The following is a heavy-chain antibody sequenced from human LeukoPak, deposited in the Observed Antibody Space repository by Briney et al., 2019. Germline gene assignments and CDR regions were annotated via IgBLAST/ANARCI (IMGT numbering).Heavy chain of an antibody. J-gene: IGHJ3*02. V-gene: IGHV4-31*03. CDR3: ARVLIVGATIPDAFDI. CDR2: IYYSGST. CDR1: GGSISSRNYY. D-gene: IGHD1-26*01. Sequence: SETLSLTCTVSGGSISSRNYYWGWIRQPPGKGLEWIGYIYYSGSTYYNPSLKSRVTISVDTSKNQFSLKLSSVTAADTAVYYCARVLIVGATIPDAFDIWGQGTMVTVSS.